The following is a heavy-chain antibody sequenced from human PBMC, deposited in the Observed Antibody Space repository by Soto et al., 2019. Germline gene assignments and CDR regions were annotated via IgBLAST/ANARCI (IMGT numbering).Heavy chain of an antibody. CDR1: GFTFSSYG. CDR2: IWYDGSNK. CDR3: ALWSQYSNGWYAFDI. J-gene: IGHJ3*02. D-gene: IGHD6-19*01. Sequence: QVQLVESGGGVVQPGRSLRLSCAASGFTFSSYGMHWVRQAPGKGLEWVAVIWYDGSNKYYADSVKGRFTISRDNSKNTLYLQMNSLRAEDTAVYYCALWSQYSNGWYAFDIWGQGTMVTVSS. V-gene: IGHV3-33*01.